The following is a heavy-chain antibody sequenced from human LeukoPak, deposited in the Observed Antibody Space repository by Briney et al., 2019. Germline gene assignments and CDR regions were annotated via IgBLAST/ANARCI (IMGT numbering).Heavy chain of an antibody. V-gene: IGHV4-34*01. J-gene: IGHJ4*02. CDR2: INHSGST. D-gene: IGHD5-12*01. CDR3: ARRGAWIKY. CDR1: GGSISSYY. Sequence: PSETLSLTCTVSGGSISSYYWSWIRQPPGKGLEWIGEINHSGSTNYNPSLKSRVTISVDTSKNQFSLKLGSVTAADPAVYYCARRGAWIKYWGQGTLVTVSS.